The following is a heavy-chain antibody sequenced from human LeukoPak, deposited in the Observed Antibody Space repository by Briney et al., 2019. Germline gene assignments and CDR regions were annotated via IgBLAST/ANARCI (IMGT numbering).Heavy chain of an antibody. Sequence: GGSLRLSCAASGYTFRSYWVTWVRQAPGKGLEWVAHINQDGSTKNYAGSLKGRFTISRDNAKNSLFLQMNSLRADDTAVYYCARANLMAPETLNFWGQGTLVTVSS. V-gene: IGHV3-7*01. D-gene: IGHD2-8*01. CDR2: INQDGSTK. J-gene: IGHJ4*02. CDR1: GYTFRSYW. CDR3: ARANLMAPETLNF.